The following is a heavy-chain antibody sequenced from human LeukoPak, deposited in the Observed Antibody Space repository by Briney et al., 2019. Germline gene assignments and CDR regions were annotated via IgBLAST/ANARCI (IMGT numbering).Heavy chain of an antibody. CDR2: INHSGST. Sequence: PSETLSLTCAVYGGSFSDYYWSWIRQPPGKGLEWIGEINHSGSTNYNPSLKSRVTISVDTSKNQFSLKLKSVTAADTAVYYCARELAGLNNWGQGTLVTVSS. V-gene: IGHV4-34*01. CDR1: GGSFSDYY. J-gene: IGHJ4*02. CDR3: ARELAGLNN. D-gene: IGHD6-13*01.